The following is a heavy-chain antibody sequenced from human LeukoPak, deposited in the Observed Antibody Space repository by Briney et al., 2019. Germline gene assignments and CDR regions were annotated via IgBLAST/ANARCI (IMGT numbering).Heavy chain of an antibody. CDR3: ARDGAAPDFYCYFMDV. V-gene: IGHV1-18*01. D-gene: IGHD6-6*01. J-gene: IGHJ6*03. Sequence: ASVKVSCKASGYTFTSDGITWVRQAPGHGLEWMGWISGYNGNTNYAQKFQGRVTMTTDTSTSTVYMKLRSLRSADTAVYYCARDGAAPDFYCYFMDVWGKGTTVTVSS. CDR1: GYTFTSDG. CDR2: ISGYNGNT.